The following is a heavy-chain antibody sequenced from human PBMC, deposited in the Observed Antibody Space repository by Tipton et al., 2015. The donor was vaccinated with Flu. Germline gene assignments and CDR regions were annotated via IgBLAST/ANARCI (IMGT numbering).Heavy chain of an antibody. CDR1: GGSISSYY. J-gene: IGHJ4*02. D-gene: IGHD3-3*01. CDR2: IYYSGST. V-gene: IGHV4-59*01. CDR3: ARDRHGVLDY. Sequence: TLSLTCTVSGGSISSYYWSWIRQPPGKGLEWIGYIYYSGSTNYNPSLKSRVTISVDTSKDQFSLKLSSVTAADTAVYYCARDRHGVLDYWGQGTLVTVSS.